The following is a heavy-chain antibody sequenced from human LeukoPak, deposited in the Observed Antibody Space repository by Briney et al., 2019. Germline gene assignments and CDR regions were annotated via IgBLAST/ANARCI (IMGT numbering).Heavy chain of an antibody. D-gene: IGHD3-16*01. CDR1: GYSFTSYW. Sequence: HGESLKISCKGSGYSFTSYWIGWVRPMPGKGLEWMGIIYPGDSDTRYSPSFQGQVTISADKSISTAYLQWSSLKASDAAMYYCASRESPNMITFGGVLPDGAFDIWGQGTMVTVSS. V-gene: IGHV5-51*01. CDR3: ASRESPNMITFGGVLPDGAFDI. J-gene: IGHJ3*02. CDR2: IYPGDSDT.